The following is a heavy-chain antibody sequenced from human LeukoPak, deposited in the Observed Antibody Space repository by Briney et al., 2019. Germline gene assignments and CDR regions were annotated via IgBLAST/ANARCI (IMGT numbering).Heavy chain of an antibody. V-gene: IGHV4-39*01. J-gene: IGHJ4*02. CDR2: VYYSGNT. CDR1: GDSIRSSSSYY. Sequence: SETLSLTCTVSGDSIRSSSSYYWGWIRQPPGKGLEWIGSVYYSGNTYYNPCLKTRVTISADTSKNQFSLKLSSVTAADTAVYYCARNKYTSGWSTFDYWGQGTLVTVSS. D-gene: IGHD6-19*01. CDR3: ARNKYTSGWSTFDY.